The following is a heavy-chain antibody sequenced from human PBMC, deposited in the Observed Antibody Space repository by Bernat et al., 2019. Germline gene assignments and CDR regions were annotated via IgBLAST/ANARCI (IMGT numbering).Heavy chain of an antibody. D-gene: IGHD2-8*02. J-gene: IGHJ6*03. CDR2: IRSKANSYAT. V-gene: IGHV3-73*02. CDR1: GFTFSGSA. Sequence: EVQLVESGGGLVQPGGSLKLSCAASGFTFSGSAMHWVRQASGKGLEWVGRIRSKANSYATAYAASVKGRFTISRDDSKNTAYLQMNSLKTEDTAVYYCTRHVLGDYYYYMDVWGKGTTVTVSS. CDR3: TRHVLGDYYYYMDV.